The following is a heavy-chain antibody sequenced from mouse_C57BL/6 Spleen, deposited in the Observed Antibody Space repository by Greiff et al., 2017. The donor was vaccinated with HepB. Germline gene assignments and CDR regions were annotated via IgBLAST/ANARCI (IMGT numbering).Heavy chain of an antibody. J-gene: IGHJ4*01. CDR2: IWSGGST. Sequence: VKLVESGPGLVQPSQSLSITCTVSGFSLTSYGVHWVRQSPGKGLEWLGVIWSGGSTDYNAAFISRLSISKDNSKSQVFFKMNSLQADDTAIYYCARYYLYAMDYWGQGTSVTVSS. D-gene: IGHD1-1*01. CDR3: ARYYLYAMDY. CDR1: GFSLTSYG. V-gene: IGHV2-2*01.